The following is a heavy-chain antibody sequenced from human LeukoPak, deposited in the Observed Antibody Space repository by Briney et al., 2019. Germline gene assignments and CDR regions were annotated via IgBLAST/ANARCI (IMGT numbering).Heavy chain of an antibody. CDR1: GGSISSSSYY. D-gene: IGHD3-3*01. V-gene: IGHV4-39*01. J-gene: IGHJ4*02. Sequence: NPSETLSLTCTVSGGSISSSSYYWGWIRQPPGKGLEWIGSIYYSGSTYYNPSLKSRVTISVDTSKNQFSLKLSSVTAADTAVYYCARDLMRFLEWVNWGQGTLVTVSS. CDR2: IYYSGST. CDR3: ARDLMRFLEWVN.